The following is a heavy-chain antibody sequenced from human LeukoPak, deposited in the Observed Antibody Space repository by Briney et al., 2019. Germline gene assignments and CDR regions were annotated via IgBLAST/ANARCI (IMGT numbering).Heavy chain of an antibody. V-gene: IGHV3-23*01. CDR2: ISGSGGST. D-gene: IGHD5-24*01. CDR1: GFTFSSYG. Sequence: PGGTLRLSCAASGFTFSSYGMSWVRQAPGKGLEWVSAISGSGGSTYYAHSVKGRFIISRDNSKNSLYLQMNSLRAEDTAVYYCAREEMATSYWGQGTLVTVSS. CDR3: AREEMATSY. J-gene: IGHJ4*02.